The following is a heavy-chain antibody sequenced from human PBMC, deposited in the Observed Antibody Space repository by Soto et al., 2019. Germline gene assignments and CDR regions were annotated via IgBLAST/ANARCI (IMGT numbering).Heavy chain of an antibody. Sequence: SETLSLTCTVSGGSISSGGYYWSWIRQHPGKGLEWIGYIYYSGSTYYNPSLKSRVTISVDTSKDQFSLKLSSVTAADTAVYYCARARRVRVVAPDHRTNYYYYYGMDVWGQGTTVTVSS. CDR1: GGSISSGGYY. V-gene: IGHV4-31*03. D-gene: IGHD2-2*01. J-gene: IGHJ6*02. CDR3: ARARRVRVVAPDHRTNYYYYYGMDV. CDR2: IYYSGST.